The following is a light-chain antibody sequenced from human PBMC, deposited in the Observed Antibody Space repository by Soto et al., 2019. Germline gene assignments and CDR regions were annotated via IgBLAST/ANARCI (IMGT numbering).Light chain of an antibody. Sequence: EIVLTQSPATLSLSPGERATLSCRASQSVSSYLAWYQQKPGQAPRLLIYEASNRATGIPARFGGSGSGTDFTLTISSLEPEDFAVYYCQQRTDWVTFGGGTKVDIK. V-gene: IGKV3-11*01. CDR3: QQRTDWVT. J-gene: IGKJ4*01. CDR1: QSVSSY. CDR2: EAS.